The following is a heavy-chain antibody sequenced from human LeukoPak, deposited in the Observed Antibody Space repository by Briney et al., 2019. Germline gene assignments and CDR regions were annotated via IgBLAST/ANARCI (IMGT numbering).Heavy chain of an antibody. V-gene: IGHV3-74*01. CDR1: GFTLSNYW. CDR3: AKEVDCPSDCLFFHS. D-gene: IGHD2-21*02. Sequence: GGSLRLSCAASGFTLSNYWMHWVRQAPGKGLVWVSRLNSDGGSTNYADSVKGRFTISRDNAKNTLYLQMNSLRPEDTALYHCAKEVDCPSDCLFFHSWGQGTLVTVSS. J-gene: IGHJ4*02. CDR2: LNSDGGST.